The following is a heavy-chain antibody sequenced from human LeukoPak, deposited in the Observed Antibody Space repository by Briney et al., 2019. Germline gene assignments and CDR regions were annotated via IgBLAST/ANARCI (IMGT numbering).Heavy chain of an antibody. CDR3: ARSEYSYGADAFDI. Sequence: SETLSLTCTVSGGSIADYYWSWIRQFPGKGLEWIGYISYRGSTSYNPSLNSRVSISLDTSKNQLSLRLNSVTAADTAVYYCARSEYSYGADAFDIWGQGTMVTVSS. CDR2: ISYRGST. CDR1: GGSIADYY. D-gene: IGHD5-18*01. J-gene: IGHJ3*02. V-gene: IGHV4-59*01.